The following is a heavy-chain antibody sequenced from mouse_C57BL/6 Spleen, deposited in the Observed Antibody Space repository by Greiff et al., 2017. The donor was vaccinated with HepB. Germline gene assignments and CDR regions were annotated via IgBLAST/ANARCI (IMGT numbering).Heavy chain of an antibody. V-gene: IGHV1-62-2*01. J-gene: IGHJ3*01. CDR2: FYTGSGSI. CDR1: GYTFTEYT. Sequence: QVQLQQSGAELVKPGASVKLSCKASGYTFTEYTIHWVKQRSGQGLEWIGWFYTGSGSIKYNEKFKDKATLTADKSSSTVYMELSRLTSEDSSVYFCARHEAPDYSNYPAWFAYWGQGTLVTVSA. D-gene: IGHD2-5*01. CDR3: ARHEAPDYSNYPAWFAY.